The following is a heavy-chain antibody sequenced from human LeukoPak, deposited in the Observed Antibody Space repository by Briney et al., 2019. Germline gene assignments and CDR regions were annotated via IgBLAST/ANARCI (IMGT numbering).Heavy chain of an antibody. D-gene: IGHD2-2*01. V-gene: IGHV3-23*01. CDR1: GFTFSSYA. CDR2: ISGSGGST. CDR3: AKRGQLPRHYYFDY. J-gene: IGHJ4*02. Sequence: GGSLRLSRAASGFTFSSYAMSWVRQAPGKGLEWVSAISGSGGSTYYADSVKGRFTISRDNSKNTLYLQMNSLRAEDTAVYYCAKRGQLPRHYYFDYWGQGTLVTVSS.